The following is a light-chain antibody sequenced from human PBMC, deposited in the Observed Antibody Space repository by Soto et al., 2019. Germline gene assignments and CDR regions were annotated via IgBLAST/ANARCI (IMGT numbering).Light chain of an antibody. CDR2: EVS. CDR1: GSDVGYDNY. CDR3: SSYTSSSSYV. V-gene: IGLV2-14*01. Sequence: QSALTQPASVSGSLGQSITISCTGTGSDVGYDNYVSWYQQHPGKAPKVMIYEVSNRPLGVSNRFSGSKSGNTASLTISGLQAEDEADYFCSSYTSSSSYVFGTGTKLTVL. J-gene: IGLJ1*01.